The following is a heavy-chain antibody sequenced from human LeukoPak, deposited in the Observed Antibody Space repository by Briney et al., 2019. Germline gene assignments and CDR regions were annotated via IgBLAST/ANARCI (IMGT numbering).Heavy chain of an antibody. J-gene: IGHJ6*02. Sequence: ASVKVSCTASGYTFTTYGISWVRQAPGQGLEWMGWISVYNGDTNYAQKLQGRVTMTTDTSTSTAYMELRSLTSDDTAVYYCAREGRKEYDTLTGYYRFYYYGMDVWGQGTTVIVSS. CDR1: GYTFTTYG. V-gene: IGHV1-18*01. CDR3: AREGRKEYDTLTGYYRFYYYGMDV. D-gene: IGHD3-9*01. CDR2: ISVYNGDT.